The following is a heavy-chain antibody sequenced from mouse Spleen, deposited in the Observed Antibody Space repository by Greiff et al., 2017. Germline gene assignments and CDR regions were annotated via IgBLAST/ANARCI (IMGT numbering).Heavy chain of an antibody. V-gene: IGHV1-7*01. J-gene: IGHJ3*01. D-gene: IGHD1-1*01. CDR3: AHLLLRPEGFAY. CDR2: INPSSGYT. Sequence: QVHVKQSGAELAKPGASVKLSCKASGYTFTSYWMHWVKQRPGQGLEWIGYINPSSGYTKYNQKFKDKATLTADKSSSTAYMQLSSLTYEDSAVYYCAHLLLRPEGFAYWGQGTLVTVSA. CDR1: GYTFTSYW.